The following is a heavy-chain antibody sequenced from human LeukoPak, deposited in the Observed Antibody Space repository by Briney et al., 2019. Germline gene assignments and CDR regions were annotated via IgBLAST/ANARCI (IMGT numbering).Heavy chain of an antibody. CDR1: GFTFSSYA. Sequence: PGGSLRLSCAASGFTFSSYAMSWVRQAPGKGLEWVGRIKSKTDGGTTDYAAPVKGRFTISRDDSKNTLYLQMNSLKTEDTAVYYCTGVAIFGVVRYYYYGMDVWGQGTTVTVSS. V-gene: IGHV3-15*01. CDR3: TGVAIFGVVRYYYYGMDV. D-gene: IGHD3-3*01. J-gene: IGHJ6*02. CDR2: IKSKTDGGTT.